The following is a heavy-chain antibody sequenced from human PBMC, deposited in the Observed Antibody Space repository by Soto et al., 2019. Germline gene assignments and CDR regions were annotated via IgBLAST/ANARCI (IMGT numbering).Heavy chain of an antibody. J-gene: IGHJ6*02. V-gene: IGHV1-2*04. CDR3: ARGVKCYYYYGMDV. CDR1: GYTFTGYY. Sequence: GASVKVSCKASGYTFTGYYMHWVRQAPGQGLEWMGWINPNSGGTNYAQKFQGWVTMTRDTSISTAYMELSRLRSDDTAVYYCARGVKCYYYYGMDVWGQGTTVTVSS. CDR2: INPNSGGT. D-gene: IGHD3-10*01.